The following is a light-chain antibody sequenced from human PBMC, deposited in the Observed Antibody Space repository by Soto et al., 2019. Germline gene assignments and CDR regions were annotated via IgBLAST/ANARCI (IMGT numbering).Light chain of an antibody. CDR3: QQYAGSPIT. Sequence: EIVLTQSPGTLSLSPGERATLSCRASQSFSNNYLAWYQQKPGQAPRLLIYGASNRATGIPDRFSGSGSGTDFSLTISRLEPEDFAVYYCQQYAGSPITFGQGTRLEIK. CDR1: QSFSNNY. J-gene: IGKJ5*01. CDR2: GAS. V-gene: IGKV3-20*01.